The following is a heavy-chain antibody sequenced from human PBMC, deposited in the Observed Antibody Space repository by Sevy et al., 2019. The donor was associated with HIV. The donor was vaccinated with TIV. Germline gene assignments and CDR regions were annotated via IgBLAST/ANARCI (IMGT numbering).Heavy chain of an antibody. CDR3: ARDIGGLGSF. CDR1: GFTFSSYW. Sequence: EGSLRLSCAASGFTFSSYWMHWVRQAPGKGLGWVSRSNEDGSTTNYADSVKGRFTISRDNAKNTLYLQMHSLRAEDTAVYYCARDIGGLGSFWGQGTTVTVSS. CDR2: SNEDGSTT. J-gene: IGHJ6*02. V-gene: IGHV3-74*01. D-gene: IGHD3-16*01.